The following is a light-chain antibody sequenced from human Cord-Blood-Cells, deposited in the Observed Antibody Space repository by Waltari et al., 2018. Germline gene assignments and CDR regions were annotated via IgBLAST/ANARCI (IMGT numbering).Light chain of an antibody. J-gene: IGLJ3*02. V-gene: IGLV1-44*01. CDR3: AAWDDSLNGPV. Sequence: QSVLTQPPSASGTPGQRVTISCSGRSSNIGSNTVNCYQQLPGTAPNLLIYSNNQRPSGVPDRFSGSKSGTSASLAISGLQSEDEADYYCAAWDDSLNGPVFGGGTKLTVL. CDR2: SNN. CDR1: SSNIGSNT.